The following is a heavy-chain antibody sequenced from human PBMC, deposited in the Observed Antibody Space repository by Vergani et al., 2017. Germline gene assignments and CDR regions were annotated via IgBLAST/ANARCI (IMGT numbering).Heavy chain of an antibody. Sequence: QVQLVESGGGVVQPGTSLRLSCVVSGFALNRHAMYWVRQAPGKGLEWVVGISFDGTNEYYPDLVNGRFTISRDIAKNTLYLQVRSLRLDDTGVYHCVRDRCLCAGGSCYTEAWDYWGQGTPVTVSS. J-gene: IGHJ4*02. CDR3: VRDRCLCAGGSCYTEAWDY. V-gene: IGHV3-30-3*01. CDR2: ISFDGTNE. CDR1: GFALNRHA. D-gene: IGHD2-2*02.